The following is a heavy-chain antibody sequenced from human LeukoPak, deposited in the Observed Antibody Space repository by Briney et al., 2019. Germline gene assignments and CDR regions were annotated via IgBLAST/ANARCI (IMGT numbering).Heavy chain of an antibody. CDR1: GFTFIGYG. D-gene: IGHD2-21*02. CDR3: AKPRGGDSWAFDF. V-gene: IGHV3-30*18. J-gene: IGHJ3*01. CDR2: ISYDGSNQ. Sequence: GRSLRLSCEASGFTFIGYGMHWVRQAPGRGLEWVAGISYDGSNQYYTDSVKGRFTISRDNSKNTLYLQMNSLRPEDTAVYYCAKPRGGDSWAFDFWGQGTMVTVSS.